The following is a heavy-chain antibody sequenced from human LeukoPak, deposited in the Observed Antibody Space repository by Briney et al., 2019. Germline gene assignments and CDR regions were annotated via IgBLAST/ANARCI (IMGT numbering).Heavy chain of an antibody. D-gene: IGHD2/OR15-2a*01. V-gene: IGHV3-23*01. J-gene: IGHJ4*02. CDR3: ARQGEGTTDY. CDR1: GFTFSSYG. Sequence: GGSLRLSCAASGFTFSSYGMSWVRQAPGKGLEWVSGISGSGDSTYYVDSVKGRFTISRDNSKNTLYLQMNILRADDTAIYYCARQGEGTTDYWGQGTLVTVSS. CDR2: ISGSGDST.